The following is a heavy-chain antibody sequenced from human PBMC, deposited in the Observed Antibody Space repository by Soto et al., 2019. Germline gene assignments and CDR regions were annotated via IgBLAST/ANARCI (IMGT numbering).Heavy chain of an antibody. D-gene: IGHD3-22*01. CDR1: GFTFSGYA. CDR2: LSGSGNST. Sequence: LRLSCAASGFTFSGYAMSWVRQAPGKGLEWVSSLSGSGNSTYHADSVRGRFTISRDNSKNTLYLQMNSLRSEDTAVYYCAKDRNLVVVLTTFDYWGQGAMVTVYS. CDR3: AKDRNLVVVLTTFDY. J-gene: IGHJ4*02. V-gene: IGHV3-23*01.